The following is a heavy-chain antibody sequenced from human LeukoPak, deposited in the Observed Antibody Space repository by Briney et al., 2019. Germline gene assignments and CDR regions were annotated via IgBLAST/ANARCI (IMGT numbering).Heavy chain of an antibody. D-gene: IGHD3-16*01. CDR2: IYHSGST. Sequence: SETLSLTCTVSGYSISSGYYWGRIRQPPGKGLEWIGSIYHSGSTYYNPSLKSRVTISVDKSKNQFSLKLSSVTAADTAVYYCARVGDTDLDYWGQGTLVTVSS. J-gene: IGHJ4*02. V-gene: IGHV4-38-2*02. CDR1: GYSISSGYY. CDR3: ARVGDTDLDY.